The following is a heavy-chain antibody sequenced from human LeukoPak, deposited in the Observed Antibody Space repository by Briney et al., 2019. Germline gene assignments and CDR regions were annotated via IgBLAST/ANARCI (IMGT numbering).Heavy chain of an antibody. D-gene: IGHD2-21*02. CDR3: ARGDVVRGVSWFDS. CDR1: GYTLTSYW. CDR2: IYPGDSDT. V-gene: IGHV5-51*01. J-gene: IGHJ5*01. Sequence: GEPLKISCQGSGYTLTSYWIGWVRQMPVKGLEWMGSIYPGDSDTKYSPSFQGQVTISVDKSTNTAYLQWKSLKASDTAMYYCARGDVVRGVSWFDSWGQGALVTVSS.